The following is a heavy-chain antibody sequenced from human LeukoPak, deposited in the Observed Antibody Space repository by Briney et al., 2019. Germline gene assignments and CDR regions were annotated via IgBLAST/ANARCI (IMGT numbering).Heavy chain of an antibody. J-gene: IGHJ4*02. D-gene: IGHD1-26*01. CDR3: ARVNSGSYSDY. Sequence: GGSLRLSCAASGFTLSSYGMHWVRQAPGKGLEWVAVIWYDGSNKYYADSVKGRFTISRDNSKNTLYLQMNSLRAEDTAVYYCARVNSGSYSDYWGQGTLVTVSS. CDR2: IWYDGSNK. CDR1: GFTLSSYG. V-gene: IGHV3-33*01.